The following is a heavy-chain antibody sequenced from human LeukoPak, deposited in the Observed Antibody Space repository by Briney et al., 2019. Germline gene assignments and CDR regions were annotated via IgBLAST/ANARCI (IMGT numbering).Heavy chain of an antibody. V-gene: IGHV3-15*01. CDR2: IKSKTDGGTR. D-gene: IGHD3-10*01. CDR1: GFTFSNAW. CDR3: TSYYYGSENYYDY. Sequence: SGGSLRLSCAASGFTFSNAWMSWVRQAPGKGLEWVGRIKSKTDGGTRDYAAPVKGRFTIPRDDSENTLYLQMNSLKTEDTAVYYCTSYYYGSENYYDYWAQGTLVTVSS. J-gene: IGHJ4*02.